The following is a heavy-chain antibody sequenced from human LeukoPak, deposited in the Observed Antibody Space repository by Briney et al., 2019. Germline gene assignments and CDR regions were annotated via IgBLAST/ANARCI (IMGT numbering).Heavy chain of an antibody. D-gene: IGHD3-16*01. CDR1: GGTFSIYA. CDR2: IIPIFGTA. Sequence: SVNLSCKASGGTFSIYAISRVRQAPGPGLEWMGGIIPIFGTANYAQKFQGRVTITSDESTSTAYMELSSLRSEDTAVYYCARGGRGWYFDLWGRGTLVTVSS. V-gene: IGHV1-69*13. CDR3: ARGGRGWYFDL. J-gene: IGHJ2*01.